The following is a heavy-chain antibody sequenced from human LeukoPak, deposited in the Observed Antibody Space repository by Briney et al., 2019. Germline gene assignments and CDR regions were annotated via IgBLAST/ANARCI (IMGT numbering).Heavy chain of an antibody. CDR3: ARDSSGWYHGMDV. J-gene: IGHJ6*04. CDR1: GFTFSSYS. CDR2: ISSSSSSYL. V-gene: IGHV3-21*01. D-gene: IGHD6-19*01. Sequence: GGSLRLSCAASGFTFSSYSMNWVRQAPGKGLEWVSAISSSSSSYLHYADSVKGRFTISRDNAKNSLNLRMNSLRVDDTAVYYCARDSSGWYHGMDVWCEGATVIVAS.